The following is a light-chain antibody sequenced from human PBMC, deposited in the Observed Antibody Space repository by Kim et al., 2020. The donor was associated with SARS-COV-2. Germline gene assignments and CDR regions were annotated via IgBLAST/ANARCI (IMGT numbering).Light chain of an antibody. CDR1: QPISSN. Sequence: VAPGERATLSCRPSQPISSNFAWYQQRPGQAPRLLIYGPSTRATGIPARFSGSGSGTEFTLTISSLQSEDVAVYYCQHYDNRVTFGGGTKVDIK. J-gene: IGKJ4*01. V-gene: IGKV3-15*01. CDR3: QHYDNRVT. CDR2: GPS.